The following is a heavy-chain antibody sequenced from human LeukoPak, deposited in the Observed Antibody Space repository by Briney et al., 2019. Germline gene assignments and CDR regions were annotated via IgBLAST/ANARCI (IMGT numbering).Heavy chain of an antibody. D-gene: IGHD6-19*01. CDR1: GGSMSSCY. V-gene: IGHV4-59*01. CDR2: IYYSGTT. Sequence: SETLSLTCTVSGGSMSSCYWSWIRQPPGKGLEWIGFIYYSGTTNYNPSLKSRVTMSVDTSKNQFSLKLRSVTAADTAVYYCARGRIAVAGTSGYYYYYMDVWGKGTTVTVSS. J-gene: IGHJ6*03. CDR3: ARGRIAVAGTSGYYYYYMDV.